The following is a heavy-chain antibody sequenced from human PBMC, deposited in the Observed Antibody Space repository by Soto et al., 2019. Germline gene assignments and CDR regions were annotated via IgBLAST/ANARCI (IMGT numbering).Heavy chain of an antibody. CDR2: IDPSDSYT. Sequence: PGESLKISCKGSGYSFTSYWISWVRQMPGKGLEWMGRIDPSDSYTNYSPSFQGHVTISADKSISTAYLQWSSLKASDTAMYYCARLTGYSSCRNWFVPWGQGTLVTVSS. CDR3: ARLTGYSSCRNWFVP. D-gene: IGHD6-19*01. J-gene: IGHJ5*02. V-gene: IGHV5-10-1*01. CDR1: GYSFTSYW.